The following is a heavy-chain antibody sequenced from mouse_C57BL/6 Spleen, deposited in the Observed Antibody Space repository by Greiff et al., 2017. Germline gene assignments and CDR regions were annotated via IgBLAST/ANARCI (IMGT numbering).Heavy chain of an antibody. CDR3: THLYYYGSSYTWYFDV. CDR1: GFNIKDDY. D-gene: IGHD1-1*01. V-gene: IGHV14-4*01. Sequence: VQLQQSGAELVRPGASVKLSCTASGFNIKDDYMHWVKQRPEQGLEWIGWIDPENGDTEYASKFQGKATITADTSSNTAYLQLSSLTSEDTAVYYCTHLYYYGSSYTWYFDVWGTGTTVTVSS. J-gene: IGHJ1*03. CDR2: IDPENGDT.